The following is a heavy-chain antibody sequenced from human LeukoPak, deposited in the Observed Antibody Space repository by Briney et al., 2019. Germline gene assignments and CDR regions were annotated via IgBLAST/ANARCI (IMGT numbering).Heavy chain of an antibody. D-gene: IGHD2-15*01. V-gene: IGHV3-30*19. J-gene: IGHJ5*02. CDR3: ARDLIGSPGYWFDP. CDR2: ISYDGSNK. CDR1: GFTFSSYG. Sequence: GGSLRLSCAASGFTFSSYGMHWVRQAPGKGLEWVAVISYDGSNKYYADSVKGRFTISRDNSKNTLYLQMNSLRAEDTAVYYCARDLIGSPGYWFDPWGQGTLVTVSS.